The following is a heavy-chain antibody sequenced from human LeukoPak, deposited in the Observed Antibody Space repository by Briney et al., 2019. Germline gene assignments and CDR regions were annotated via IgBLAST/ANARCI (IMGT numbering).Heavy chain of an antibody. CDR2: INTNTGNP. V-gene: IGHV7-4-1*02. CDR1: GYTFTSYA. CDR3: ARDRPGQLLFPVIAAAGQFDY. Sequence: ASVKVSCKASGYTFTSYAMNWVRQAPGQGLEWMGWINTNTGNPTYAQGFTGRFVFSLDTSVSTAYLQISSLKAEDTAVYYCARDRPGQLLFPVIAAAGQFDYWGQGTLVTVSS. J-gene: IGHJ4*02. D-gene: IGHD6-13*01.